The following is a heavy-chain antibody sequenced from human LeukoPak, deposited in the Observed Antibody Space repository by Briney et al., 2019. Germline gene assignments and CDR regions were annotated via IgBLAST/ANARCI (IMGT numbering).Heavy chain of an antibody. Sequence: SETLSLTCTVSGGSIDSYYWSWIRQPPGKGLEWMGYIYYTGSTEYHPSLKSRVTISLDTSKNQSSLKLTSVTAAGTAVYYCARVYQSAEYYFDYWGQGNLVSVSS. J-gene: IGHJ4*02. CDR1: GGSIDSYY. D-gene: IGHD2-2*01. CDR2: IYYTGST. V-gene: IGHV4-59*01. CDR3: ARVYQSAEYYFDY.